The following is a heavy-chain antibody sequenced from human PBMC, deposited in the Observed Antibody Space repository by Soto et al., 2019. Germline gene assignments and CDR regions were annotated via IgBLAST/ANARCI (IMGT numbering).Heavy chain of an antibody. J-gene: IGHJ4*02. Sequence: QVQLVQSGAEVKKPGASVKVSCKASGYTLTSYGISWVRQAPGQGLEWMGWISAYKGNTNYAQKLQGRVTMTIDTSTSKAYMELRSLRSDDTAVYYCARGANFYYDIFYFDYWGQGTLVTVSS. D-gene: IGHD3-9*01. CDR3: ARGANFYYDIFYFDY. CDR1: GYTLTSYG. V-gene: IGHV1-18*01. CDR2: ISAYKGNT.